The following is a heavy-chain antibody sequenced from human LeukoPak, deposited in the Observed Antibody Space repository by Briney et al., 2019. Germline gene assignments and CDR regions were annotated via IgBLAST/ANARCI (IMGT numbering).Heavy chain of an antibody. V-gene: IGHV4-38-2*01. J-gene: IGHJ3*02. D-gene: IGHD3-10*01. CDR3: ARHAMVRGVMSAFDI. CDR2: IYHSGST. CDR1: GYSLSSGYY. Sequence: PSETLSLTCAVSGYSLSSGYYWGWIRQPPGKALEWIGSIYHSGSTYYNPSLKSRVTISVDTSKNQFSLKLSSVTAADTAVYYCARHAMVRGVMSAFDIWGQGTMVTVSS.